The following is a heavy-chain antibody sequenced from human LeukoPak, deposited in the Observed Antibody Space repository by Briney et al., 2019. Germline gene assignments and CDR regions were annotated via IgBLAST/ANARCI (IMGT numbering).Heavy chain of an antibody. Sequence: GGSLRLSCAASGFTFSDYSMTWIRQAPGKGLEYISHISSNSSYTNYADSVKGRFTISRDNAKNSLSLQMKSLSAEDTAVYYCARADILPGYYAPDYWGQGTLVTVSS. CDR1: GFTFSDYS. CDR2: ISSNSSYT. D-gene: IGHD3-9*01. J-gene: IGHJ4*02. V-gene: IGHV3-11*05. CDR3: ARADILPGYYAPDY.